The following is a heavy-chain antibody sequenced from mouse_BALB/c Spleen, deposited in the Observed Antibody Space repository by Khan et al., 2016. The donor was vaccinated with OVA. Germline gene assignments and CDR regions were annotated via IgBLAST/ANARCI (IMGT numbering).Heavy chain of an antibody. CDR1: GFTFSTYG. CDR3: ARLAYYYDSEGFAY. CDR2: VSTGGGYT. D-gene: IGHD1-1*01. Sequence: EVELVESGGDLVKPGGSLKLSCAASGFTFSTYGMSWVRQTPDKRLEWVATVSTGGGYTYYPDSVKGRFTFSRDNAKNTLYLQMSSLKSEDTAMFYCARLAYYYDSEGFAYWGQGTLVTVSA. V-gene: IGHV5-6*01. J-gene: IGHJ3*01.